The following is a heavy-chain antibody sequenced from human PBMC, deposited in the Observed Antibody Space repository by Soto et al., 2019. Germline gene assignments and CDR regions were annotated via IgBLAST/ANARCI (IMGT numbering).Heavy chain of an antibody. CDR3: ARYGWNFYNTGDV. J-gene: IGHJ6*02. CDR1: GYIFTSYW. CDR2: IYPGDSDT. V-gene: IGHV5-51*01. Sequence: EKQLVQSGAEVKKPGESLKISCEGSGYIFTSYWIAWVRQMPGKGLEWMGMIYPGDSDTRYSPSFQGQVTISADKSINTVYLQWSSLKASDSAIYYCARYGWNFYNTGDVGGQATTVLVSS. D-gene: IGHD3-10*01.